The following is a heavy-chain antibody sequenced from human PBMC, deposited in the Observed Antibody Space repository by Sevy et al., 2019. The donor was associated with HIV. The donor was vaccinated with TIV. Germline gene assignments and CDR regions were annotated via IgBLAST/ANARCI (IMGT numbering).Heavy chain of an antibody. CDR1: GGTFSSYA. J-gene: IGHJ6*02. Sequence: ASVKVSCKASGGTFSSYAISWVRQAPGQGLEWMGGIIPIFGTANYAQKFQGRVTITADESTSTAYMELSSLRSEDTAVYYCARVPPTTYYYYYGMDVWCQGTTVTVSS. V-gene: IGHV1-69*13. CDR3: ARVPPTTYYYYYGMDV. CDR2: IIPIFGTA.